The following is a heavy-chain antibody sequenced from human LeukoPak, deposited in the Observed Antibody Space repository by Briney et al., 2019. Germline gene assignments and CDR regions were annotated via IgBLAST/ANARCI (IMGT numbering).Heavy chain of an antibody. V-gene: IGHV1-69*13. CDR3: ARAGGYCSSTSCSFDY. CDR1: GGTFSSYA. J-gene: IGHJ4*02. D-gene: IGHD2-2*01. Sequence: ASVNVSCKASGGTFSSYAISWVRQAPRQGLEWMGGIIPIFGTANYAQKFQGRVTITADESTSTAYMELSSLRSEDTAVYYCARAGGYCSSTSCSFDYWGQGTLVTVSS. CDR2: IIPIFGTA.